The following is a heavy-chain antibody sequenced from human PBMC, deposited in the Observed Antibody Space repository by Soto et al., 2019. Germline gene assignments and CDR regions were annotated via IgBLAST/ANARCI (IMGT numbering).Heavy chain of an antibody. J-gene: IGHJ4*02. CDR1: GFTFSDYY. CDR3: ARDGTEYYGEYYDY. Sequence: QVQLVESGGGLVKPGGSLRLPCATSGFTFSDYYMSWIRQAPGKGLEWVSFIGTRGNTKYYADSVRGRFTISRDNAKNSLYLQMNSLRADDTAVYYCARDGTEYYGEYYDYWGQGIPVTVSA. D-gene: IGHD4-17*01. V-gene: IGHV3-11*01. CDR2: IGTRGNTK.